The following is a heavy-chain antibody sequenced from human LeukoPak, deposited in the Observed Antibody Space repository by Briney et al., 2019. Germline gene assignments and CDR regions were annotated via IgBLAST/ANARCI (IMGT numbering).Heavy chain of an antibody. CDR3: ARLRYCTNGVCP. CDR1: GGSFSGYY. CDR2: INHSGST. Sequence: PSETLSLTCAVSGGSFSGYYWTWIRQPPGKGLEWIGEINHSGSTNYNPSLKSRVTISVDTSKNQFSLKLSSVTAADTAVYYCARLRYCTNGVCPWGQGTLVTVSS. V-gene: IGHV4-34*01. J-gene: IGHJ5*02. D-gene: IGHD2-8*01.